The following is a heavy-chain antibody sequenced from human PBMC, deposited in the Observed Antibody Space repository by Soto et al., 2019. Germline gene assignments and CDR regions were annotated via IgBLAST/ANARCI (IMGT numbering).Heavy chain of an antibody. D-gene: IGHD1-26*01. V-gene: IGHV1-46*01. CDR3: ARDHVVRGSYYDY. Sequence: ASVKVSCKASGYTFTSYYMHWVRQAPGQGLEWMGIINPNGGSTSYAQKFQGRVTMTRDTSTSTVYMELRSLRSDDTAMYYCARDHVVRGSYYDYWGQGTLVTSPQ. CDR1: GYTFTSYY. J-gene: IGHJ4*02. CDR2: INPNGGST.